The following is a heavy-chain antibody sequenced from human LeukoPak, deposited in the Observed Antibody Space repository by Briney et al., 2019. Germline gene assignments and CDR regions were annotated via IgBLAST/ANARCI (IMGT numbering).Heavy chain of an antibody. J-gene: IGHJ4*02. Sequence: GASVKVSCKASGYTFTSYGISWVRQAPGQGLEWMGWISAYNGNTNYAQKLQGRVTMTTDTSTSTAYMELRSLGSDDTAVYYCARSGPWFGEPYDTAGYWGQGTLVTVSS. CDR1: GYTFTSYG. D-gene: IGHD3-10*01. V-gene: IGHV1-18*01. CDR2: ISAYNGNT. CDR3: ARSGPWFGEPYDTAGY.